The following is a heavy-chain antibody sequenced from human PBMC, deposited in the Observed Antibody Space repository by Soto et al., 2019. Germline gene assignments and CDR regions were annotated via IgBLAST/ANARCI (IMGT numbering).Heavy chain of an antibody. D-gene: IGHD2-21*02. J-gene: IGHJ5*02. V-gene: IGHV1-69*02. Sequence: GASVKVSCKASGGTFSSYTISWVRQAPGQGLEWMGRIIPILGIANYAQKFQGRVTITADKSTSTAYMELSSLRSEDTAVYYCARVQCGGDCYSGWFDPWGQGTLVTVS. CDR2: IIPILGIA. CDR3: ARVQCGGDCYSGWFDP. CDR1: GGTFSSYT.